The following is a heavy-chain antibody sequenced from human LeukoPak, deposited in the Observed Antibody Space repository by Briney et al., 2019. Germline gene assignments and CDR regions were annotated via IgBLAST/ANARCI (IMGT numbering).Heavy chain of an antibody. V-gene: IGHV3-21*01. J-gene: IGHJ6*02. Sequence: GGSLRLSCAASGFTFSSYSMNLVRQAAGKGLEWVSSISSSSSYIYYADSVKGRFTISRDNAKNSLYLQMNSLRAEDTAVYYCARDLSSVTTSYYYYGMDVWGQGTTVTVSS. CDR1: GFTFSSYS. CDR3: ARDLSSVTTSYYYYGMDV. CDR2: ISSSSSYI. D-gene: IGHD4-11*01.